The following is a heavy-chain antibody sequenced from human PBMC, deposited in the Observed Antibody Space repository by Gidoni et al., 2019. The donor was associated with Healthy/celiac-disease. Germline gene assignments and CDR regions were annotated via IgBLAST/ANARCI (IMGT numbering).Heavy chain of an antibody. D-gene: IGHD3-10*01. CDR3: TTLTMVRGVRHNNWFDP. Sequence: WVGRIKSKTDGGTTDYAAPVKGRFTISSDDSKNTLYLQMNSLKTEDTAVYYCTTLTMVRGVRHNNWFDPWGQGTLVTVSS. CDR2: IKSKTDGGTT. J-gene: IGHJ5*02. V-gene: IGHV3-15*01.